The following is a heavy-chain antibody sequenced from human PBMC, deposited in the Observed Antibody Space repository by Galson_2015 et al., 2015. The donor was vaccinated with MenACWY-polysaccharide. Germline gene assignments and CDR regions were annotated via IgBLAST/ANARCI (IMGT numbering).Heavy chain of an antibody. V-gene: IGHV4-4*07. CDR2: IHTSGST. D-gene: IGHD4-23*01. J-gene: IGHJ3*02. Sequence: SETLSLTCTVSGGSISNYYWSWIRRPAGKGLEWIGRIHTSGSTNYNPSLQTRLTMSVDTSKNQFSLTLGSVTAADAAVYYCARGVPTVVTTGGDNAFHIWGQGTMVTVSS. CDR1: GGSISNYY. CDR3: ARGVPTVVTTGGDNAFHI.